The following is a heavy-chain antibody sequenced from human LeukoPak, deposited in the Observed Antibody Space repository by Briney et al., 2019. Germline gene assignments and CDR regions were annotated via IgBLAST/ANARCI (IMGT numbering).Heavy chain of an antibody. Sequence: PSEILSLTCAVYGGSFSGYYWSWIRQPPGKGLEWIGEINHSGSTNYNPSLKSRVTISVDTSKNQFSLKLSSVTAADTAVYYCARGPILTGYSPFDYWGQGTLVTVSS. CDR1: GGSFSGYY. CDR3: ARGPILTGYSPFDY. CDR2: INHSGST. J-gene: IGHJ4*02. D-gene: IGHD3-9*01. V-gene: IGHV4-34*01.